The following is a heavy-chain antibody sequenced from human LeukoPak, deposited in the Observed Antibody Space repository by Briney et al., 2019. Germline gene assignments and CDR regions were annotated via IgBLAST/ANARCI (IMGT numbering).Heavy chain of an antibody. D-gene: IGHD5-18*01. CDR1: GFTFSSYG. J-gene: IGHJ4*02. V-gene: IGHV3-30*02. CDR2: IRYDGSNK. Sequence: GGSLRLSCAASGFTFSSYGMHWVRQAPGKGLEWVAFIRYDGSNKYYADSVKGRFTISRDNSKNTLYLQMNSLRAEDTAVYYCAREFQRGYSYGYDYWGQGTLVTVSS. CDR3: AREFQRGYSYGYDY.